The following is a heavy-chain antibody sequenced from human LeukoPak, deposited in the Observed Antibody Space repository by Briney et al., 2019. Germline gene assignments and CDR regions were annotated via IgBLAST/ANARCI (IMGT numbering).Heavy chain of an antibody. D-gene: IGHD3-10*01. CDR2: IYYIGST. CDR3: ARESITLVRGPRFFDL. Sequence: SQTLSLTCTVSGGSISSDDYYWSWIRQPPGKGLEYIGYIYYIGSTYYNPSLNSRITISLDTSKNQFSLKLNSVTATDSAVYYCARESITLVRGPRFFDLWGRGTLVTVSS. CDR1: GGSISSDDYY. V-gene: IGHV4-30-4*01. J-gene: IGHJ2*01.